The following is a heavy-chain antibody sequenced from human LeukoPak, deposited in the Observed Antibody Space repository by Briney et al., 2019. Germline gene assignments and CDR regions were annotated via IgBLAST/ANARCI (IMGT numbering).Heavy chain of an antibody. CDR2: IYYSGST. D-gene: IGHD5-18*01. V-gene: IGHV4-39*07. CDR3: ARVDTAMDYYMDV. Sequence: SETLSLTCTVSGGSISSNSYYWGWIRQPPGKGLEWIGNIYYSGSTYNNPSLKSRVTISVDTSKNQFSLKLSSVTAADTAVYYCARVDTAMDYYMDVWGKGTTVTVSS. J-gene: IGHJ6*03. CDR1: GGSISSNSYY.